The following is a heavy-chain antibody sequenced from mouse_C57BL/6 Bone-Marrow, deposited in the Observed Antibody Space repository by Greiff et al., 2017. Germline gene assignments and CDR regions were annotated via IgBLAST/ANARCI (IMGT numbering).Heavy chain of an antibody. V-gene: IGHV1-50*01. CDR1: GYTFTSYW. CDR3: AREGY. Sequence: QVQLQQPGAELVKPGSSVKLSCKAFGYTFTSYWMQWVKQRPGQGLEWIGEIDPSDSYTNYNQKFKGKATLTVDTSSSTAYMQLSSLTSEDSAVYYCAREGYWGQGTTLTVSS. CDR2: IDPSDSYT. J-gene: IGHJ2*01.